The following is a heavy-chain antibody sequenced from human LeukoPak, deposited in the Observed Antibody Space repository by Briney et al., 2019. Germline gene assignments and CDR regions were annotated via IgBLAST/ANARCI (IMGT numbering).Heavy chain of an antibody. V-gene: IGHV3-11*04. CDR2: ISSSGSTI. Sequence: GGSLRLSCTVSGFTVSSNSMSWVRQAPGKGLEWVSYISSSGSTIYYADSVKGRFTISRDNAKNSLYLQMNSLRAEDTAVYYCARGRSLSFDYWGQGTLVTVSS. CDR3: ARGRSLSFDY. D-gene: IGHD3-10*01. CDR1: GFTVSSNS. J-gene: IGHJ4*02.